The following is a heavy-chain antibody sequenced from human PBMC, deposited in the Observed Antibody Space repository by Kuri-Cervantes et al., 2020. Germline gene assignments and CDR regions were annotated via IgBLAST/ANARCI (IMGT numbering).Heavy chain of an antibody. CDR3: ARPYELRYFDWPPMDV. CDR1: GGSISSSNW. CDR2: IYHSGST. V-gene: IGHV4-4*02. J-gene: IGHJ6*02. Sequence: GSLRLSCAVSGGSISSSNWWSWVRQPPGKGLEWIGEIYHSGSTNYNPSLKSRVTISVDTSKNQFSLKLSSVTAADTAVYYCARPYELRYFDWPPMDVWGQGTTVTVSS. D-gene: IGHD3-9*01.